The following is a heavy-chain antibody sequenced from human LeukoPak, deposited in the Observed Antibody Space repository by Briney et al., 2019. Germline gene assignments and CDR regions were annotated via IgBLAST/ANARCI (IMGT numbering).Heavy chain of an antibody. V-gene: IGHV3-23*01. J-gene: IGHJ5*02. CDR3: TKDPNGDYVGAFDP. CDR1: GFTFSSFA. Sequence: GGSLRLSCAASGFTFSSFAMTWVRQAPGKGLEWVSSITGGHFASYNTDSVKGRFTISRDDSKNTLYLQMNSLRAEDTASYYCTKDPNGDYVGAFDPWGPGTPVTVSS. D-gene: IGHD4-17*01. CDR2: ITGGHFAS.